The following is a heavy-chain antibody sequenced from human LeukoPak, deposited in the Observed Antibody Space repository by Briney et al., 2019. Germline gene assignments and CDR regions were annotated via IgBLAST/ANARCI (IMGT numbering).Heavy chain of an antibody. CDR3: ARGPYGGNSNYYYYGMDV. J-gene: IGHJ6*02. CDR1: GGTFSSYA. Sequence: SVNVSCKASGGTFSSYAISWVRQAPGQGLEWMGGIIPIFGTANYAQKSQGRVTITADESTSTAYMELSSLRSEDTAVYYCARGPYGGNSNYYYYGMDVWGQGTTVTVSS. V-gene: IGHV1-69*13. D-gene: IGHD4-23*01. CDR2: IIPIFGTA.